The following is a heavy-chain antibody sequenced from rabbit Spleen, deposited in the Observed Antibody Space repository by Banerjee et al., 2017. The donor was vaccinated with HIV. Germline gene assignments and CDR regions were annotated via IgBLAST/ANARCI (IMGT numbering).Heavy chain of an antibody. CDR2: INAVTGKA. D-gene: IGHD2-1*01. V-gene: IGHV1S45*01. CDR1: GFSFSDKAV. J-gene: IGHJ3*01. Sequence: QQQLEESGGGLVKPEGSLTLTCPASGFSFSDKAVLCWVRQAPGKGLEWIACINAVTGKAVYASWAKGRYTFSKTSSTTVTLEMTSLTAADTATYFCSGGSDFARGMNLWGQGTLVTVS. CDR3: SGGSDFARGMNL.